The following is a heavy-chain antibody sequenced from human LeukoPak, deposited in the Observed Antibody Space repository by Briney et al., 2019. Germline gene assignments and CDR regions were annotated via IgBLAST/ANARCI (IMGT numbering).Heavy chain of an antibody. J-gene: IGHJ5*02. Sequence: GASVKVSCKASGGTFSSYAISWVRQAPGQGLEWMGGIIAISGTANYAQKFQGRVTITADESTSTAYMELSSLRSEDTAVYYCARDNSVRDEAWWFNPWGQGTLVTVSS. CDR3: ARDNSVRDEAWWFNP. V-gene: IGHV1-69*13. D-gene: IGHD5-24*01. CDR2: IIAISGTA. CDR1: GGTFSSYA.